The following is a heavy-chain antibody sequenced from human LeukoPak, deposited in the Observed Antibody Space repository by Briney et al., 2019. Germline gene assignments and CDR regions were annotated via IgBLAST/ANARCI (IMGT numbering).Heavy chain of an antibody. CDR1: GFTFSSYA. CDR2: ISGSGGST. V-gene: IGHV3-23*01. D-gene: IGHD2-8*01. CDR3: AKDGGGYCTNGVCRRDPAAASHY. J-gene: IGHJ4*02. Sequence: GGSLRLSCAASGFTFSSYAMSWVRQAPGKGLEWVSAISGSGGSTYYADSVKGRFTISRDNSKNTLYLQMNSLRAEDTAVYYCAKDGGGYCTNGVCRRDPAAASHYWGQGTLVTVSS.